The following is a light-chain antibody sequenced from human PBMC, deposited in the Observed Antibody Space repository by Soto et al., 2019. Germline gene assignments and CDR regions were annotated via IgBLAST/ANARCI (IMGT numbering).Light chain of an antibody. CDR1: QGISSA. Sequence: AIQLTQSPSSLSASVGDRVTITCRASQGISSALAWYQQKPGKAPYLLLYDASSLESGVPSRFIGSGSGTDFTLTISSMQPEDFAAYYCQQFNSSPLTFGGGTKVEIK. V-gene: IGKV1-13*02. J-gene: IGKJ4*01. CDR3: QQFNSSPLT. CDR2: DAS.